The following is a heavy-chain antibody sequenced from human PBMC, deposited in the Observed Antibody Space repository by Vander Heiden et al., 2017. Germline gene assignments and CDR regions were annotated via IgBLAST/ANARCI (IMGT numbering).Heavy chain of an antibody. CDR3: AKDLVCRSGGSCYGY. CDR1: GFTFDDYA. J-gene: IGHJ4*02. V-gene: IGHV3-9*01. CDR2: ISWNSGSI. Sequence: EVQLVESGGGLVQPGRSLRLSCAASGFTFDDYAMHWVRQAPGKGLEWVSGISWNSGSIGYADSVKGRFTISRDNAKNSLYLQMNSLRAEDTALYYCAKDLVCRSGGSCYGYWGQGTLVTVSS. D-gene: IGHD2-15*01.